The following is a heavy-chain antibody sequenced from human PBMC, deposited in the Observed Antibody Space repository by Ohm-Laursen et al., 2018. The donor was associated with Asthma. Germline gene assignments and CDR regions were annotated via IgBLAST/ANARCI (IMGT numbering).Heavy chain of an antibody. CDR2: ISGSGGTT. V-gene: IGHV3-23*01. D-gene: IGHD4-17*01. CDR1: GFTFSTYA. CDR3: AKDLGTVTKGYFDY. Sequence: SLRLSCAASGFTFSTYAMNWVRQAPGQGLEWVSVISGSGGTTYYADSVEGRFTISRDNSKNTMYLQMNSLRAEDTAVYYCAKDLGTVTKGYFDYWGQGTLATVSS. J-gene: IGHJ4*02.